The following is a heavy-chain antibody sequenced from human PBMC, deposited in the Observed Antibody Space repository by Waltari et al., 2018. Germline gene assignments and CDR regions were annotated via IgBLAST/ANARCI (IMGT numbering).Heavy chain of an antibody. Sequence: EVQLVQSGAEVKKPGESLKISCKGSGYSFSSHWIGWVRQMPGKDLEWLGNIYPADSDTKYSPSFQGQVTISVDLSITTAYLQWSSLKVSDTAMYYCARHSGPSSSSRVLNWFDPWGQGTLVTVSS. D-gene: IGHD6-6*01. CDR1: GYSFSSHW. J-gene: IGHJ5*02. CDR2: IYPADSDT. CDR3: ARHSGPSSSSRVLNWFDP. V-gene: IGHV5-51*01.